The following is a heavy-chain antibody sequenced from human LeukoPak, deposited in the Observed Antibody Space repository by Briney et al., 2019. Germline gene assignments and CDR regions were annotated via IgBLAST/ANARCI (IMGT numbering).Heavy chain of an antibody. D-gene: IGHD5-12*01. CDR3: ASEPSEDSGYVYDY. J-gene: IGHJ4*02. V-gene: IGHV3-30-3*01. CDR1: GFTFSSYA. CDR2: ISYDGSNK. Sequence: GRSLRLSCAASGFTFSSYAMHWVRQAPGKGLEWVAVISYDGSNKYYADSVKGRFTISRDNSKNTLYLQMNSLRAEDTAVYYCASEPSEDSGYVYDYWGQGTLVTVSS.